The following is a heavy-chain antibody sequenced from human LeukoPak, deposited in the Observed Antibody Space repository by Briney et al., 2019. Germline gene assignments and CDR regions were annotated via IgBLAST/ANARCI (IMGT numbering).Heavy chain of an antibody. V-gene: IGHV4-34*01. D-gene: IGHD3-10*01. J-gene: IGHJ5*02. CDR1: GGSFSGYY. CDR2: IYYSGST. Sequence: SETLSLTCAVYGGSFSGYYWSWIRQPPGKGLEWIGSIYYSGSTYYNPSLKSRVTISVDRSKNQFSLKLSSVTAADTAVYYCARGLLWFGELSWFDPWGQGTLVIVSS. CDR3: ARGLLWFGELSWFDP.